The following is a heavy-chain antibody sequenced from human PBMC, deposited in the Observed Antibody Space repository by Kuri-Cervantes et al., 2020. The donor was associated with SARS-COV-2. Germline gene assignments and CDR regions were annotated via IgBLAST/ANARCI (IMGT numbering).Heavy chain of an antibody. D-gene: IGHD6-13*01. CDR3: ASGSAAGTRWDY. CDR2: IYSGGST. CDR1: GFTVSSNY. J-gene: IGHJ4*02. V-gene: IGHV3-53*01. Sequence: GESLEISCAASGFTVSSNYMSWVRQAPGKGLGWVSVIYSGGSTYYADSVKGRFTVSRDNAKNTLYLQMDSLRAEDTAVYYCASGSAAGTRWDYWGQGTLVTVSS.